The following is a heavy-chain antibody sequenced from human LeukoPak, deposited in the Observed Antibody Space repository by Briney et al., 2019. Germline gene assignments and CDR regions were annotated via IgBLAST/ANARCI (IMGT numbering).Heavy chain of an antibody. J-gene: IGHJ6*02. D-gene: IGHD2-2*01. CDR3: ARDIVVVPAAIRHYYYYGMDV. CDR2: ISAYNGNT. Sequence: ASVKVSCKASGYTFTSYGISWVRQAPGQGLEWMGWISAYNGNTNYAQKLQGRVTMTTDTSTSTAYMELRSLRSDDTAVYYCARDIVVVPAAIRHYYYYGMDVWGQGTTVTVPS. CDR1: GYTFTSYG. V-gene: IGHV1-18*01.